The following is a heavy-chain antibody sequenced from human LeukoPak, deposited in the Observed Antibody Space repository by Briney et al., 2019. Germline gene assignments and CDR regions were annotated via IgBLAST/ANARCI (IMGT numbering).Heavy chain of an antibody. V-gene: IGHV3-33*01. CDR1: GFTFSSYG. CDR3: ARDSDWGSLDY. J-gene: IGHJ4*02. Sequence: GGSLRLSCAASGFTFSSYGMHWVRQAPGKGLEWVAVIWYDGSNKYYADSVKGRFTISRDNSKNTLCLQMNSLRAEDTAVYYCARDSDWGSLDYWGQGTLVTVSS. D-gene: IGHD7-27*01. CDR2: IWYDGSNK.